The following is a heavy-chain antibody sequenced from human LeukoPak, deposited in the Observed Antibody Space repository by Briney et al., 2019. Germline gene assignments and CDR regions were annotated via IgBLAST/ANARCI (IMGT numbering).Heavy chain of an antibody. D-gene: IGHD2-15*01. J-gene: IGHJ4*02. CDR1: GYTLTGLS. V-gene: IGHV1-24*01. Sequence: ASVKVSCKVSGYTLTGLSIHWVRQAPGKGLEWMGGFDPEDGKTIYAQKFQGRVTMTEDTSTDTAYTELSSLRSEDTAVYYCATGLGIAATQRNYWGQGTLVTVSS. CDR3: ATGLGIAATQRNY. CDR2: FDPEDGKT.